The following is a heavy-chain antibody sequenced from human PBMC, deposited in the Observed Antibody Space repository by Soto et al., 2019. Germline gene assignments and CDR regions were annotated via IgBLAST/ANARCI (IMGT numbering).Heavy chain of an antibody. D-gene: IGHD3-16*02. Sequence: GASVKVACKASGGTFSSYAISWVRQAPGQGLEWMGGIIPIFGTANYAQKFQGRVTITADESTSTAYMELSSLRSEDTAVYYCARVWGSYRYFDYWGQGTLVTVSS. CDR3: ARVWGSYRYFDY. J-gene: IGHJ4*02. CDR2: IIPIFGTA. CDR1: GGTFSSYA. V-gene: IGHV1-69*13.